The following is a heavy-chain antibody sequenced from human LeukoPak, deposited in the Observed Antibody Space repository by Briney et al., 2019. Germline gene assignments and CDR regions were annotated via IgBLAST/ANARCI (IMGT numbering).Heavy chain of an antibody. J-gene: IGHJ3*02. CDR3: AREFVEMATIPSAFDI. Sequence: SVKVSCKASGGTFSSYAISWVRQAPGQGLEWMGGIIPIFGTANYAQKFQGRVTMTRDTSTSTVYMELSSLRSEDTAVYYCAREFVEMATIPSAFDIWGQGTIVTVSS. V-gene: IGHV1-69*05. CDR1: GGTFSSYA. CDR2: IIPIFGTA. D-gene: IGHD5-24*01.